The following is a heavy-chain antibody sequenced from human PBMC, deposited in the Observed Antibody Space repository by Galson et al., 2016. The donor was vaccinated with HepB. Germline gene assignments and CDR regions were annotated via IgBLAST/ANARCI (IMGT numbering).Heavy chain of an antibody. J-gene: IGHJ4*02. Sequence: SLRLSCAASGFTFSDHYMDWVRQAPGKGLQWVSDITPAGDATYYAEPVTGRFTISRDNSRNTLYLQMNSLRVEDTAVYYCAKAKLVVGSAYEYWGQGTLVTVSS. CDR2: ITPAGDAT. V-gene: IGHV3-23*01. CDR1: GFTFSDHY. CDR3: AKAKLVVGSAYEY. D-gene: IGHD2-21*01.